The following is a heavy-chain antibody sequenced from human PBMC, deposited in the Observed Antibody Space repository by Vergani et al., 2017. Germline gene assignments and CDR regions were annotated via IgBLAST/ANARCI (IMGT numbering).Heavy chain of an antibody. Sequence: EVDLVESGAGLAQPGGSLRLSCEASGITFWKFGMHWVRQGPGKGLEWVSGISWNSGAVDYADSVRGRFTISRDNAKNSLFLEMNSLRFEDTAVYFCTKGSVYYHDSAGHGYDPYTGFDLWGQGTLVTVSS. CDR2: ISWNSGAV. CDR1: GITFWKFG. D-gene: IGHD5-12*01. V-gene: IGHV3-9*01. CDR3: TKGSVYYHDSAGHGYDPYTGFDL. J-gene: IGHJ3*01.